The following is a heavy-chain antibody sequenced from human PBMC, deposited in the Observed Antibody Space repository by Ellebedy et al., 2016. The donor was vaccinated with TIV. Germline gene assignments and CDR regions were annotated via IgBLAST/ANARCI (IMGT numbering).Heavy chain of an antibody. Sequence: GGSLRLXXVASGFTFSDYAMTWIRQAPGKGLEWISFINNRASYTNYADSVKGRFTISRDNTKNSLYLEMNSLRAEDTAVYYCAKDLEGYCVGASCSFFDSWGQGALVTVSS. CDR2: INNRASYT. J-gene: IGHJ4*02. CDR1: GFTFSDYA. CDR3: AKDLEGYCVGASCSFFDS. D-gene: IGHD2-15*01. V-gene: IGHV3-11*06.